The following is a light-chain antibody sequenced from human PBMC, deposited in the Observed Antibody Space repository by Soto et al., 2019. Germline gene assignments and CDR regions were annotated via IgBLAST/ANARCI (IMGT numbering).Light chain of an antibody. V-gene: IGKV3D-15*01. Sequence: EIVLTQSPGTLSLSPGERATLSCRASQSVTSTHLAWYQQKPGQAPRLLIYDASTRATGIPDRFSGSGSGTEFTLTISSLQSEDFAVYYCQQYNNWPPITFGQGTRLEIK. CDR2: DAS. CDR3: QQYNNWPPIT. J-gene: IGKJ5*01. CDR1: QSVTSTH.